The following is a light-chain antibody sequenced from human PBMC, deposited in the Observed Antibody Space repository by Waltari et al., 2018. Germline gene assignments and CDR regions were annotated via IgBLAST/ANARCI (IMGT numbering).Light chain of an antibody. CDR2: END. J-gene: IGLJ1*01. CDR1: TSNIGNNY. CDR3: ATWDSDLHGWV. V-gene: IGLV1-51*01. Sequence: QSVLTQPPSVSAAPGQTVTISCSGSTSNIGNNYVAWYQHFPGTAPKLLIYENDKRPSGISDRFSGAKSGTSATLGITGLQTGDEADDYCATWDSDLHGWVFGSGTEVAVL.